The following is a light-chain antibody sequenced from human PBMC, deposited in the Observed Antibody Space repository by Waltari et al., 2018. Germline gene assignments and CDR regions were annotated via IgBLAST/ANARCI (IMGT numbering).Light chain of an antibody. CDR3: QSYDSSLTGYVV. J-gene: IGLJ2*01. CDR1: SSNIGAGYD. CDR2: ANN. Sequence: QSVLTQPPSVSGAPGQRVNISCTGSSSNIGAGYDVHWYQVLPGTAPKLLISANNIRPSGVPDRFSGSKSGTSASLAITGLQAEDEADYYCQSYDSSLTGYVVFGGGTKLTVL. V-gene: IGLV1-40*01.